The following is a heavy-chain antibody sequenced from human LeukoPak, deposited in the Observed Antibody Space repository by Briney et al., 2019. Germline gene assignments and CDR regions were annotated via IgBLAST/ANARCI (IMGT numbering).Heavy chain of an antibody. CDR2: ISSSSSHI. J-gene: IGHJ5*02. CDR3: ARGWVTGWFDP. CDR1: GFTFSSYS. D-gene: IGHD3-16*01. Sequence: GGSLRLSCAASGFTFSSYSMNWVRQAPGKGLEWVSSISSSSSHIYYADSVKGRFTISRDNAKNSLYLQMNSLRAEDTAVYYCARGWVTGWFDPWGQGTLVTVSS. V-gene: IGHV3-21*01.